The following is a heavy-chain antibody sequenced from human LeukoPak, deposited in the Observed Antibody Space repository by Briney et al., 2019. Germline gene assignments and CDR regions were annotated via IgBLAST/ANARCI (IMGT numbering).Heavy chain of an antibody. Sequence: SETLSLTCTVSGGSISSYYWSWIRQPPGKGLEWIGYIYASGSTNYNPSLKSRVTISIDTSKNLFSMKLSSVTAADTAAYYCARLCLEAGTTTLYAFDIWGQGTMVTVSS. V-gene: IGHV4-4*09. CDR1: GGSISSYY. D-gene: IGHD1-7*01. CDR3: ARLCLEAGTTTLYAFDI. J-gene: IGHJ3*02. CDR2: IYASGST.